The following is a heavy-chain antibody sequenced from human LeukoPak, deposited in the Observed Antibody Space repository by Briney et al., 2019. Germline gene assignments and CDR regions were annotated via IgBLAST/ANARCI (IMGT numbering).Heavy chain of an antibody. CDR1: GFTFSSYA. V-gene: IGHV3-30-3*01. D-gene: IGHD4-17*01. Sequence: GRSLRLSCAASGFTFSSYAMHWVRQAPGKGLEWVAVISYDGSNKYYADSVKGRFTISRDNSKNTLYLQMNSLRAEDTAVYYCARRPMTTRYFDYWGQGTLVTVSS. J-gene: IGHJ4*02. CDR3: ARRPMTTRYFDY. CDR2: ISYDGSNK.